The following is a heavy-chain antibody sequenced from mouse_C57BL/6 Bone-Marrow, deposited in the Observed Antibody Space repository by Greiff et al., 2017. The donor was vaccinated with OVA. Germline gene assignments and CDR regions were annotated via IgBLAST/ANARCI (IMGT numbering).Heavy chain of an antibody. CDR1: GYTFTDYY. Sequence: EVQLQESGPVLVQPGASVKMSCKASGYTFTDYYMNWVKQSHGKSLEWIGGINPYNDGTSYNQKFKGKATLTVDKSSSTAYMEHNSLTSEDSAVYYCADRWLLNYWGQGTTLTVSS. D-gene: IGHD2-3*01. CDR2: INPYNDGT. CDR3: ADRWLLNY. J-gene: IGHJ2*01. V-gene: IGHV1-19*01.